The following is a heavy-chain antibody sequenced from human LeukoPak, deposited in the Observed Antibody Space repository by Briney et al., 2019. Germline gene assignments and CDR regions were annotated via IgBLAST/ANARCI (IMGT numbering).Heavy chain of an antibody. Sequence: GGSLRLSCAASGFTFSSYAMSWVRQAPGKGLEWVSAISGGSTYYADSVKGRFTISRDNSKNTLYLQMNSLRAEDTAVYYCAKGYRTTGTTVDYWGQGTLVTVSS. CDR2: ISGGST. J-gene: IGHJ4*02. D-gene: IGHD1-1*01. CDR3: AKGYRTTGTTVDY. CDR1: GFTFSSYA. V-gene: IGHV3-23*01.